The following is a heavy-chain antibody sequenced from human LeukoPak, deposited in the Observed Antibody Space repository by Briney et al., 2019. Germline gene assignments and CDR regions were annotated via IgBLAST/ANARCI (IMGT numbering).Heavy chain of an antibody. CDR1: GYTFTCYY. CDR3: ARRRAAPGHYYYYYGMDV. CDR2: INPSSGGT. Sequence: ASVKVSCKASGYTFTCYYMHWVRQAPGQGLEWMGWINPSSGGTNYAQKFQGRVTMTRDTSISTAYMEQSRLRSDDTAVYYCARRRAAPGHYYYYYGMDVWGQGTTVTVS. D-gene: IGHD6-6*01. V-gene: IGHV1-2*02. J-gene: IGHJ6*02.